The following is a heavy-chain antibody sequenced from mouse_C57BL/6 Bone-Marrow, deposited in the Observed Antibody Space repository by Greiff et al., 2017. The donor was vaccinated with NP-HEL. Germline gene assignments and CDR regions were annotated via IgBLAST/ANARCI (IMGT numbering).Heavy chain of an antibody. J-gene: IGHJ1*03. Sequence: EVQRVESGGGLVQPGGSLKLSCAASGFTFSDYYMYWVRQTPEKRLEWVAYISNGGGSTYYPDTVKGRFTISRDNAKNTLYLQMSRLKSEDTAMYYCARRGDYDAGWYFDVWGTGTTVTVSS. CDR3: ARRGDYDAGWYFDV. CDR1: GFTFSDYY. D-gene: IGHD2-4*01. V-gene: IGHV5-12*01. CDR2: ISNGGGST.